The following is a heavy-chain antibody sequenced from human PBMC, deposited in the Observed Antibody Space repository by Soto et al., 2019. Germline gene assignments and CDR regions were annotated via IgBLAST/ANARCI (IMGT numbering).Heavy chain of an antibody. CDR2: IKEDGSAT. CDR3: FGGNGGPQ. D-gene: IGHD3-16*01. J-gene: IGHJ4*02. V-gene: IGHV3-7*03. Sequence: HPGGSLRLSCIASGFSFGNDWMGWVRQAPGKGLEWVANIKEDGSATYYVDSVKGRFTISRDNVRNSVSLQMNSLRVEDTAVYFCFGGNGGPQWGQGTLVTVSS. CDR1: GFSFGNDW.